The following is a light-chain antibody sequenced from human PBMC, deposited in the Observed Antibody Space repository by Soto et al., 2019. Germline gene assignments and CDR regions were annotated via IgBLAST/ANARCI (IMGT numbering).Light chain of an antibody. CDR2: DTS. Sequence: ERVMTQSPATLSVSPGAGATLSCRASQGIGDTLAWYQHKAGQTPRLLIYDTSTRATGVPARFSGSRSGTAVTLTINSLQSEDFAVYYCQRYNNWPLTFGGGTKVDI. CDR3: QRYNNWPLT. V-gene: IGKV3-15*01. J-gene: IGKJ4*01. CDR1: QGIGDT.